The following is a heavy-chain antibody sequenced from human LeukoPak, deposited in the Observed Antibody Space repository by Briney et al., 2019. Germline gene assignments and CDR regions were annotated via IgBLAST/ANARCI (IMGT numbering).Heavy chain of an antibody. Sequence: GSSVKVSCKASGGTFSSYAISWVRQAPGQGLEWMGGIIPIFGTANYAQKFQGRVTITADESTSTAYMELSSLRSEDTAVYYCARAGYCSSTSCYTYYFDYWGQGTLVTVSS. J-gene: IGHJ4*02. CDR1: GGTFSSYA. V-gene: IGHV1-69*01. CDR2: IIPIFGTA. D-gene: IGHD2-2*02. CDR3: ARAGYCSSTSCYTYYFDY.